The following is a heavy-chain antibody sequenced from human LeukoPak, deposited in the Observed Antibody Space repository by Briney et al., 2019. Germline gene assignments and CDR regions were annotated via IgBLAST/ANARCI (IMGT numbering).Heavy chain of an antibody. J-gene: IGHJ6*03. D-gene: IGHD5-18*01. V-gene: IGHV4-34*01. Sequence: PSETLSLTCAVYGGSFSGYYWSWIRQPPGKGLEGIGEINHSLSTNYNPSLKSRVTISGDTSKSQFSLKLSSVTAADTAVYFCARVGYSYVINDWSRTGLGAYPPKYYYHMDVWGKGTTVTVSS. CDR1: GGSFSGYY. CDR2: INHSLST. CDR3: ARVGYSYVINDWSRTGLGAYPPKYYYHMDV.